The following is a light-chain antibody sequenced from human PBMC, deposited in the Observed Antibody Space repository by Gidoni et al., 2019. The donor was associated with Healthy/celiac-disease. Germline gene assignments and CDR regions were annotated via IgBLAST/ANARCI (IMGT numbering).Light chain of an antibody. Sequence: IMLTQYPATLSLSPGERATLSCRASQSVSTYLAWYQQKPGQAPRLLIYDTSNRATGIPARFSGSGSGTDFTLTISNLEPEDFAVYYCQHRTNWPTYSFXXXTKLEI. CDR1: QSVSTY. CDR2: DTS. J-gene: IGKJ2*03. V-gene: IGKV3-11*01. CDR3: QHRTNWPTYS.